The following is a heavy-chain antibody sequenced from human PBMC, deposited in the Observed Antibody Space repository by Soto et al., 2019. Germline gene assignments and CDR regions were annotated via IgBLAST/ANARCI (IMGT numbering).Heavy chain of an antibody. D-gene: IGHD6-6*01. CDR2: IYYSGST. CDR3: ARFYSSYVFDWFDP. J-gene: IGHJ5*02. CDR1: GGSISSYY. V-gene: IGHV4-59*01. Sequence: SETLSLTCTVSGGSISSYYWSWIRQPPGKGLEWIGYIYYSGSTNYNPSLKSRVTISVDTSKNQFSLKLSSVTAADTAVYYCARFYSSYVFDWFDPWGQGTLVTVSS.